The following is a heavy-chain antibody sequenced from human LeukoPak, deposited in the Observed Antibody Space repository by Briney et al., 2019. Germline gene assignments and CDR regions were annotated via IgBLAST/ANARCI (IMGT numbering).Heavy chain of an antibody. Sequence: SVKLSCKASGGTFSSYAISWVRQAPGQGLEWMGGIIPIFGTANYAQKCQGRVTITADESTSTAYMELSSLRSEDTAVCYCARDSGDGYNYLDYWGQGTLVTVSS. J-gene: IGHJ4*02. CDR1: GGTFSSYA. D-gene: IGHD5-24*01. V-gene: IGHV1-69*13. CDR2: IIPIFGTA. CDR3: ARDSGDGYNYLDY.